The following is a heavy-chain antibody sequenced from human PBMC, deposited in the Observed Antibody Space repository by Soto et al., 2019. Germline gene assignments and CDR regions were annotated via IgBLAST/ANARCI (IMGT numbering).Heavy chain of an antibody. CDR1: GFTFSDCA. CDR2: ISGTGRST. CDR3: AKGNTSGWYFFDY. D-gene: IGHD6-19*01. J-gene: IGHJ4*02. V-gene: IGHV3-23*01. Sequence: QPGGSLRLSCEASGFTFSDCAMSWVRQAPGKGLEWVSGISGTGRSTFYADSVKDRFTISRDNSKNTVYLQMTSLRAEDTAVYYCAKGNTSGWYFFDYWGQGTLVTVSS.